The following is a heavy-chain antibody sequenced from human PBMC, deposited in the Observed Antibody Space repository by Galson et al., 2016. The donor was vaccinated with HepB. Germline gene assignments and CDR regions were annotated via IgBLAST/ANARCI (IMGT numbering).Heavy chain of an antibody. V-gene: IGHV2-5*02. CDR2: MYWDGDK. CDR1: GFSLTTDKAA. J-gene: IGHJ3*01. D-gene: IGHD4/OR15-4a*01. CDR3: ARSPSTIEVLFDV. Sequence: PALVKPTQTLTLTCTFSGFSLTTDKAAVGWIRQPPGEALEWLALMYWDGDKRYSPSLRGRLTITEDTSKNQVVLTMTNMEPVDTATYFCARSPSTIEVLFDVWGQGTMVTVSS.